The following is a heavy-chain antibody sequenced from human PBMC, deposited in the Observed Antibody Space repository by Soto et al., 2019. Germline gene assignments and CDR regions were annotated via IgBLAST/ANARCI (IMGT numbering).Heavy chain of an antibody. J-gene: IGHJ3*01. V-gene: IGHV5-10-1*01. CDR3: ARPASGGSRDAFDV. D-gene: IGHD2-15*01. CDR2: IDPTDSFT. Sequence: PGESLKISCKASGYKFTTFWLNWVRQTPGKGLEWLGRIDPTDSFTNYSPPFKGHVTISVDSSISTAYLQWNSLQASDTAIYYCARPASGGSRDAFDVWGQGTTVTVSS. CDR1: GYKFTTFW.